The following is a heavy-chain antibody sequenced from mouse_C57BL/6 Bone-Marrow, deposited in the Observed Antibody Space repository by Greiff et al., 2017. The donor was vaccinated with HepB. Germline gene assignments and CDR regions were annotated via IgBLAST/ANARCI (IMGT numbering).Heavy chain of an antibody. CDR3: ARYYGYYLYARDY. CDR1: GYTFTSYG. CDR2: IYPRSGNT. D-gene: IGHD2-3*01. Sequence: QVQLKESGAELARPGASVKLSCKASGYTFTSYGISWVKQRTGQGLEWIGEIYPRSGNTYYNEKFKGKATLTADKSSSTAYMELRSLTSEDSAVYFCARYYGYYLYARDYWGQGTAVTVSA. J-gene: IGHJ4*01. V-gene: IGHV1-81*01.